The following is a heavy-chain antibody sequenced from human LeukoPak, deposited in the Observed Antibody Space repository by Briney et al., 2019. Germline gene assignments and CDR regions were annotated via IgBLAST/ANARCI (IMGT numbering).Heavy chain of an antibody. CDR3: ARGGDYDILTGYFGY. CDR2: ISSSSYI. D-gene: IGHD3-9*01. V-gene: IGHV3-21*01. CDR1: GFTFSSYS. J-gene: IGHJ4*02. Sequence: GGSLRLSCAASGFTFSSYSMNWVRQAPGKGLEWVSSISSSSYIYYADSVKGRFTISRDNAKNSLYLQMNSLRAEDTAVYYCARGGDYDILTGYFGYWGQGTLVTVSS.